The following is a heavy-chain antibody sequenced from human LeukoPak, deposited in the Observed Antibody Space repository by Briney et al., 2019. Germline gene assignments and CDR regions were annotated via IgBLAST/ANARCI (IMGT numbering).Heavy chain of an antibody. Sequence: GGSLRLSCAASGFTFSSYWMHWVRQVPGKGLVWVSHINSDGRSTSYADSVKGRFTISRDNAKNTLYLQMNSLTAEDTAVYYCARVAYGSSWYVDYWGQGNLVTVSS. D-gene: IGHD6-13*01. V-gene: IGHV3-74*01. CDR2: INSDGRST. CDR3: ARVAYGSSWYVDY. J-gene: IGHJ4*02. CDR1: GFTFSSYW.